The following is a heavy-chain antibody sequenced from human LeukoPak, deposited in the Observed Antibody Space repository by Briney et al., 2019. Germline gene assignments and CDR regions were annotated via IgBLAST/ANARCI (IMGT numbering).Heavy chain of an antibody. CDR2: IYYSGST. CDR1: GGSVSSGSYY. D-gene: IGHD4-17*01. V-gene: IGHV4-61*01. J-gene: IGHJ4*02. CDR3: ARRYGDYGFGYFDY. Sequence: PSETLSLTCTVSGGSVSSGSYYWSWIRQPPGQGLEWIGYIYYSGSTKYNPSLKSRVTMSVDTSKNQFSLKLSSVTAADTAVYYCARRYGDYGFGYFDYWGQGTLVTVSS.